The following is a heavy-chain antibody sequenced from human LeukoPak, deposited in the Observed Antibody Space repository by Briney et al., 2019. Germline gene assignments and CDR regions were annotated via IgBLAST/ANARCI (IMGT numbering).Heavy chain of an antibody. D-gene: IGHD3-10*01. V-gene: IGHV3-23*01. J-gene: IGHJ4*02. CDR1: GFTFSSYA. Sequence: PGGSLRLSCAAPGFTFSSYAMSWVRQAPGKGLEWVSAISASGGNTYYADSVKGRFTISRDNSKNTLSLQMNSLRAEDTAVYYCAKDRDYYGSGSYSYYFDYWGQGTLVTVSS. CDR3: AKDRDYYGSGSYSYYFDY. CDR2: ISASGGNT.